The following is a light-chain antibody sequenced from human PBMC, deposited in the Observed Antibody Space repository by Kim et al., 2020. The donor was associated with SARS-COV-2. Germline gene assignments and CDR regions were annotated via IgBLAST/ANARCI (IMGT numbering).Light chain of an antibody. CDR3: NSRDSNDNVV. J-gene: IGLJ2*01. Sequence: VDLGQTVRITWQGDSLRSYYATWYQQKPGQAPILVIYGKNNRPSGIPDRFAGSSSGNTASLTITGTQAGDEADYYCNSRDSNDNVVFGGGTQLTVL. CDR1: SLRSYY. CDR2: GKN. V-gene: IGLV3-19*01.